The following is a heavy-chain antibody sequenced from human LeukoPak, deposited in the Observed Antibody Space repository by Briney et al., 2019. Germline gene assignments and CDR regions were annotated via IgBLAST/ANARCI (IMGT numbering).Heavy chain of an antibody. Sequence: SETLSLTCTVSGGSISSSSYYWGWIRQPPGKGLEWIGSIYYSGSTYYNPSLKSRVTISVDTSKNQFSLKLRSVTAADTAVYYCARDVPGELWLRKGFDYWGQGTLVTVSS. D-gene: IGHD5-18*01. J-gene: IGHJ4*02. CDR2: IYYSGST. CDR3: ARDVPGELWLRKGFDY. V-gene: IGHV4-39*02. CDR1: GGSISSSSYY.